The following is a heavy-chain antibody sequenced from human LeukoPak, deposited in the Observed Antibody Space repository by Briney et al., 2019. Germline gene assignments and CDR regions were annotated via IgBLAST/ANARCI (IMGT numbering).Heavy chain of an antibody. J-gene: IGHJ4*02. CDR2: ISSSSSYI. CDR1: GFTFSSYS. D-gene: IGHD3-3*01. V-gene: IGHV3-21*01. Sequence: GGSLRLSCAASGFTFSSYSMNWVRQAPGKGLEWVSSISSSSSYIYYADSVKGRFTISRDNAKNSLYLQMNSLRAEDTAVYYCARGLGQDFWSGSFFDYWGQGTLVTVSS. CDR3: ARGLGQDFWSGSFFDY.